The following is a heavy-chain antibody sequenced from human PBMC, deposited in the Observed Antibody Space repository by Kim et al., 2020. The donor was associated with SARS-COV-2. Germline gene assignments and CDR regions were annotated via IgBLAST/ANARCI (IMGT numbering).Heavy chain of an antibody. CDR2: VDFDGST. CDR3: ARHVPSSRRSTMISAYDSFDL. V-gene: IGHV4-39*01. J-gene: IGHJ3*01. D-gene: IGHD3-22*01. Sequence: SETLSLTCTVSGDSIRNTNNFWDWIRQPPGKGLEWIGNVDFDGSTYYSPSLQSRVTVSLDAARNQFSLKLNSVTAADTAVYYCARHVPSSRRSTMISAYDSFDLWGQGTMVTVSS. CDR1: GDSIRNTNNF.